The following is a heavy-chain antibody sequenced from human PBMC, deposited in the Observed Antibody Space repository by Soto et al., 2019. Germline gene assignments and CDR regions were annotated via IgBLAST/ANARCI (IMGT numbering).Heavy chain of an antibody. CDR2: INHSGST. V-gene: IGHV4-34*01. D-gene: IGHD5-12*01. CDR1: GGSFSGYY. Sequence: SETLSLTCAVYGGSFSGYYWSWIRQPPGKGLEWIGEINHSGSTNYNPSLKSRVTISVDTSKNQFSLKLSSVTAADTAVYYCARLGDGYNYFFAFDIWGQGTMVTVSS. CDR3: ARLGDGYNYFFAFDI. J-gene: IGHJ3*02.